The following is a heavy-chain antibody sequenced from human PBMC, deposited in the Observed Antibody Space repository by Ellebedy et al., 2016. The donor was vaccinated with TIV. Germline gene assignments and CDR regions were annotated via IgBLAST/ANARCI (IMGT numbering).Heavy chain of an antibody. J-gene: IGHJ6*02. CDR3: ARTGADYYDSSGYQRDV. V-gene: IGHV1-24*01. CDR2: FDPEDGET. Sequence: ASVKVSCXVSGYTLTELSMHWVRQAPGKGLEWMGGFDPEDGETIYAQKFQGRVTITADKSTSTAYMELSSLRSEDTAVYYCARTGADYYDSSGYQRDVWGQGTTVTVSS. CDR1: GYTLTELS. D-gene: IGHD3-22*01.